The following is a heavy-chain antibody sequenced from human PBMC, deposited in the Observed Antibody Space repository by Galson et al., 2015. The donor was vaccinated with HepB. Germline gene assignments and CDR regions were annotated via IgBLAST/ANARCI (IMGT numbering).Heavy chain of an antibody. CDR2: IRSKANSYAT. V-gene: IGHV3-73*01. CDR3: TRHLDYYGSGSYVSFDY. J-gene: IGHJ4*02. Sequence: SLRLSCAASGFTFSGSTMHWVRQASGKGLEWVGRIRSKANSYATAYAASVKGRFTISRDDSKNTAYLQMNSLKTEDTAVYYCTRHLDYYGSGSYVSFDYWGQGTLVTVSS. D-gene: IGHD3-10*01. CDR1: GFTFSGST.